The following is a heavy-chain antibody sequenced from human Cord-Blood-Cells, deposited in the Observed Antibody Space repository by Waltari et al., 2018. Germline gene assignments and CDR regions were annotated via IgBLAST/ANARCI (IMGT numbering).Heavy chain of an antibody. J-gene: IGHJ2*01. Sequence: QVQLVQSGAEVKKPGSSVKVSCQASGGTFSSHAISSVRQSPGEGLAWMGGTIPIFGTANYAQNFQGRVTITADESTSTAYMELSSLRSEDTAVYYCARAPGVRQVGWYFDLWGRGTLVTVSS. V-gene: IGHV1-69*01. CDR1: GGTFSSHA. CDR3: ARAPGVRQVGWYFDL. CDR2: TIPIFGTA. D-gene: IGHD7-27*01.